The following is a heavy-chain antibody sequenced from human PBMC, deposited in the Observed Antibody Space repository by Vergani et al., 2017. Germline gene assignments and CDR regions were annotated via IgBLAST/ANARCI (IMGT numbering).Heavy chain of an antibody. CDR1: GYTFTSYG. D-gene: IGHD6-19*01. CDR2: ISAYNGNT. CDR3: ARLGGSGWYDGNWFDP. V-gene: IGHV1-18*01. Sequence: QVQLVQSGAEVKKPGASVKFSCKASGYTFTSYGISWVRQAPGQGLEWRGWISAYNGNTNYAQKLQGRVTMPTDTSTSTAYMELRSRRSDDTAVYYCARLGGSGWYDGNWFDPWGQGTLVTVSP. J-gene: IGHJ5*02.